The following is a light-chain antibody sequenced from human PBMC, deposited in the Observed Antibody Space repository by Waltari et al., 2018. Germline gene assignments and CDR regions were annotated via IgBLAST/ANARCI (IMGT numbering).Light chain of an antibody. CDR1: NSNIGSNY. CDR2: RND. CDR3: AAWDDSLSGWV. Sequence: QSVLTQPPSASGTPGQRVTISCSGSNSNIGSNYIYWYQQLPATAPRLLIYRNDQRPSGVPDRFSGSKSGTSASLAISRLRSEDEADYYCAAWDDSLSGWVFGGGTKVTVL. V-gene: IGLV1-47*01. J-gene: IGLJ3*02.